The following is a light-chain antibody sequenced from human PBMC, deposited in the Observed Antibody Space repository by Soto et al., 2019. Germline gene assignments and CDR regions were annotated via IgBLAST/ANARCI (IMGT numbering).Light chain of an antibody. J-gene: IGLJ3*02. V-gene: IGLV2-8*01. CDR2: EVS. CDR3: SSYAGSWV. Sequence: QSALTQPPSASGSPGQSVTISCTGTSSDVGGYNYVSWYQQHPGKAPKVIIYEVSKRPSGVPDRFSGSKSGSTASLTVSGLQAEDEADYYCSSYAGSWVFGGGTKVTVL. CDR1: SSDVGGYNY.